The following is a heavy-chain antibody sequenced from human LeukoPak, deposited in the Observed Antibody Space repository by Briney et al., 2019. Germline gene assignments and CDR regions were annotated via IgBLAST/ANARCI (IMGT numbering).Heavy chain of an antibody. CDR1: GFSFGSYS. CDR3: AKGSGSYTLTGDY. V-gene: IGHV3-48*01. CDR2: ISSSSSRTI. J-gene: IGHJ4*02. Sequence: GGSLRLSCAASGFSFGSYSMNWVRQAPGKGLEWVSYISSSSSRTIYYADSVQGRFTISRDNSKNTLYLQMNSLRAEDTAVYYCAKGSGSYTLTGDYWGQGTLVTVSS. D-gene: IGHD1-26*01.